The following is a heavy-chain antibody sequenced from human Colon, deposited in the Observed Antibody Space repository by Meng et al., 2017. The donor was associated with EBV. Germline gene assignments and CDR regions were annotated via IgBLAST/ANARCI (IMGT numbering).Heavy chain of an antibody. Sequence: LLVAGLVKPSECLSLTCGVYGWSLSGYYWSWIRDTPGKGLEWIGEINHSGTINYNPSPRSRVTISVDRSNNQFSLGLSSVTAADTAVSYCARGGGVIKGLVPWFDPWGQGTLVTVSS. CDR1: GWSLSGYY. V-gene: IGHV4-34*01. J-gene: IGHJ5*02. CDR2: INHSGTI. CDR3: ARGGGVIKGLVPWFDP. D-gene: IGHD2-8*01.